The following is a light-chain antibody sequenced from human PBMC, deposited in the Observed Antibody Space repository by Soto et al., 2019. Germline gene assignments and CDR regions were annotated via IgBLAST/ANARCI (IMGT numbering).Light chain of an antibody. CDR1: SSNIGAGYD. J-gene: IGLJ3*02. V-gene: IGLV1-40*01. CDR2: GNT. Sequence: QTVVTQPPSVSGAPGQRVTISCTGSSSNIGAGYDVNWYQQLPGTAPKLLMFGNTNRPSGIPDRFSGSKSGTSASLAITGLQAEDEADYYCQSYDSSLNNWVFGGGTKLTVL. CDR3: QSYDSSLNNWV.